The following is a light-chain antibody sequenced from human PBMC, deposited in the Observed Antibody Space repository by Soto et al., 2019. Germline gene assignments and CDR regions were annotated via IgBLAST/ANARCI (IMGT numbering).Light chain of an antibody. CDR3: QQYGNVPKT. CDR2: AAS. V-gene: IGKV1-33*01. Sequence: DIHMTQSPSSLSASVGERVTITCQASQDISNYLNWYQQKPGKAPKLLIYAASNLGTGVPSRFSGSGSVTDFTFTISSLQPEDIATYYCQQYGNVPKTFGQGTKVEIK. CDR1: QDISNY. J-gene: IGKJ1*01.